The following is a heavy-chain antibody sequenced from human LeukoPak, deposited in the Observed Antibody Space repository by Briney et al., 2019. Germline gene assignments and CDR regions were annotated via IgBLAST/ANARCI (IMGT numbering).Heavy chain of an antibody. D-gene: IGHD6-19*01. CDR1: GYTFTSYG. Sequence: GASVTVCFKASGYTFTSYGISWVRQAPGQGLEWMGWISAYNGNTNYAQKLQGRVTITTDTSKSTAYMELRSLRSDDTARYYCSRAYSSAWFWFYPCGQETLVTVSS. CDR2: ISAYNGNT. J-gene: IGHJ5*02. CDR3: SRAYSSAWFWFYP. V-gene: IGHV1-18*01.